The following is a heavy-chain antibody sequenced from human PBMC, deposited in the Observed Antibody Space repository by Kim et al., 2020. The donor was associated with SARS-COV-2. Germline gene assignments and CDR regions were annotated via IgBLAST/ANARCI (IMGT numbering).Heavy chain of an antibody. Sequence: VKGRFTIARDNAKNSLYLQRNSLRDEDTAVYYCARAGYSSVMGYDYGMDVWGQGTTVTVSS. V-gene: IGHV3-48*02. D-gene: IGHD6-25*01. J-gene: IGHJ6*02. CDR3: ARAGYSSVMGYDYGMDV.